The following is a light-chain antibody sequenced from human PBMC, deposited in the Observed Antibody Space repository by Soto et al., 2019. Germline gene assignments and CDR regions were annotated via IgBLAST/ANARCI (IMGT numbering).Light chain of an antibody. CDR1: QSISSNF. CDR3: QQYGGSPRT. V-gene: IGKV3-20*01. CDR2: GAS. Sequence: EIVLTQSPGTLSFSPVXXATLSCRASQSISSNFLAWYQQKRGQAPRLLIHGASNRATGIPDRFSGSGSGTDFTLTITRLEPEDFAVYYCQQYGGSPRTFAQGTKVDIK. J-gene: IGKJ1*01.